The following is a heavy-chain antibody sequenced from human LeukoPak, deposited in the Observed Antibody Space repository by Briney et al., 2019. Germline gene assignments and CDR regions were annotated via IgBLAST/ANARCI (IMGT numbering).Heavy chain of an antibody. Sequence: TGGSLRLSCAASGFTFSSYAMHWVRQAPGKGLEYVSAISSNGGSTYYANSVKGRFTISRDNSKNTLYLQMGSLRAEDMAVHYCARRKDAFGIWGQGTMVTVSS. D-gene: IGHD1-14*01. CDR2: ISSNGGST. CDR3: ARRKDAFGI. V-gene: IGHV3-64*01. J-gene: IGHJ3*02. CDR1: GFTFSSYA.